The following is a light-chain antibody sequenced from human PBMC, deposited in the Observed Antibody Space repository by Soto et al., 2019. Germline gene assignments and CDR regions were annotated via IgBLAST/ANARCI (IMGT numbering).Light chain of an antibody. Sequence: DIVMTQSPVSLSVSLGERATINCKSSQTVFHSSYNKDFLAWYQQKPGQPPKLLFYWASTRESGVPARFSGGGSGTDFSLTITSLQAEDVAVYYCQQYYSSPPTFGQGTKVEIK. CDR1: QTVFHSSYNKDF. CDR3: QQYYSSPPT. J-gene: IGKJ1*01. CDR2: WAS. V-gene: IGKV4-1*01.